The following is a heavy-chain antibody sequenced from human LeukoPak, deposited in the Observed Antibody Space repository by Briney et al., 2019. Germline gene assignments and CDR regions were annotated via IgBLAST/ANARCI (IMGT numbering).Heavy chain of an antibody. D-gene: IGHD1-26*01. J-gene: IGHJ4*02. CDR3: TRRGPEVAVTTLFDY. CDR2: IRRKAYGGTT. CDR1: GFTFGDYG. V-gene: IGHV3-49*03. Sequence: GGSLRLSCAASGFTFGDYGMNWFRQAPGKGLEWVGFIRRKAYGGTTECAASVKGRFTISRDDSKSIAYLQMNSLKTEDTAVYYCTRRGPEVAVTTLFDYWGQGTLVIVSS.